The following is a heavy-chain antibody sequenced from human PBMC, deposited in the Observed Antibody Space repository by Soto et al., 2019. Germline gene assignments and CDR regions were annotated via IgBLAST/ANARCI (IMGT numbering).Heavy chain of an antibody. CDR1: GFTFIGSA. J-gene: IGHJ6*02. D-gene: IGHD6-19*01. CDR2: IRSKANSYAT. CDR3: TRLQWLDYYYYYGMDV. Sequence: PGGSLRLSCAASGFTFIGSAMHWVRQASGKGLEWVGRIRSKANSYATAYAASVKGRFTISRDDSKNTAYLQMNSLKTEDTAVYYCTRLQWLDYYYYYGMDVWGQGTTVTVSS. V-gene: IGHV3-73*01.